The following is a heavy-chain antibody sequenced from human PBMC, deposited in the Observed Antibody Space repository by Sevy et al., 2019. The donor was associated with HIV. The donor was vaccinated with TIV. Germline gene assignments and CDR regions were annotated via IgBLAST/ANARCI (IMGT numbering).Heavy chain of an antibody. CDR3: ARADLGELSTTGYYYYYYSMDV. CDR1: GGTFSRYA. CDR2: TIPIFGTA. D-gene: IGHD3-16*02. V-gene: IGHV1-69*13. J-gene: IGHJ6*02. Sequence: ASVKVSCKASGGTFSRYAISWVRQAPGQGLEWMGGTIPIFGTANYAQKFQGRVTITADESTSTAYMELSSLRSEDTAVYYCARADLGELSTTGYYYYYYSMDVWGQGTTVTVSS.